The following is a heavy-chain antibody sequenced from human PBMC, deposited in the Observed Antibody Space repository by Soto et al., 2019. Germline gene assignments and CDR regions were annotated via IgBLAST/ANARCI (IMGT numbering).Heavy chain of an antibody. D-gene: IGHD2-2*01. J-gene: IGHJ4*02. CDR1: GYNFISHY. Sequence: QVLLVQSGAEVTRPGASLKLSCKASGYNFISHYIHWVRQAPGQGLEWMGFINPSGGSATHAQKFKGRLSMTRDTSTSSVYMELSGLRSEDAAGYYCARDYLSSKPSLSYFDYWGQGTLITGSS. CDR2: INPSGGSA. CDR3: ARDYLSSKPSLSYFDY. V-gene: IGHV1-46*01.